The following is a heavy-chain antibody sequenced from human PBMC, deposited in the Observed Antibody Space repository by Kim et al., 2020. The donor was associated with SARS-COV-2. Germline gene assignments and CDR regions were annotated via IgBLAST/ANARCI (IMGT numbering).Heavy chain of an antibody. Sequence: GGSLRLSCAASGFTFSNAWMSWVRQAPGKGLEWVGRIKSKTDGGTTDDAAHVKGSFTISRDDSKNTLYLQMNSLKTGDTAVYYCTTADKLRYFDYNFDYWGQGTLATVSS. V-gene: IGHV3-15*01. CDR3: TTADKLRYFDYNFDY. CDR1: GFTFSNAW. CDR2: IKSKTDGGTT. J-gene: IGHJ4*02. D-gene: IGHD3-9*01.